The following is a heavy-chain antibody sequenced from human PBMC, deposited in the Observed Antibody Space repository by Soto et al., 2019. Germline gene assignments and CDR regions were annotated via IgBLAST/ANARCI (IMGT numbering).Heavy chain of an antibody. D-gene: IGHD5-18*01. Sequence: QVQLVQSGAEVKKPGSSVKVSCKASGGTFSSYAISWVRQSPGQGLEWMGGLIPIFGTANYAQKFQGRVTITADESTSTAYMELSILRSEDTAVYYCASGGYRYGSRDAFDIWGPGTMVTVSS. J-gene: IGHJ3*02. CDR2: LIPIFGTA. CDR3: ASGGYRYGSRDAFDI. CDR1: GGTFSSYA. V-gene: IGHV1-69*01.